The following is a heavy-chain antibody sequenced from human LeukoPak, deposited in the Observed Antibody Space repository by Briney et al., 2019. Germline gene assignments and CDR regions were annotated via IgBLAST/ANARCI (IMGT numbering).Heavy chain of an antibody. CDR1: GGSFSGYY. CDR2: INHSGST. V-gene: IGHV4-34*01. Sequence: SETLSLTCAVYGGSFSGYYWSWIRQPPGKGLEWIGEINHSGSTNYNPSLKSRVTISVDTSKNQFSLKLSSVTAADTAVYYCARASWASYITGNTYNWFDPWGQGTLVTVSS. J-gene: IGHJ5*02. CDR3: ARASWASYITGNTYNWFDP. D-gene: IGHD1-7*01.